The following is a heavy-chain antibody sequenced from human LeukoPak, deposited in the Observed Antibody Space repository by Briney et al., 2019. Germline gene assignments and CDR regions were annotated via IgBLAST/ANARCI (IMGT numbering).Heavy chain of an antibody. CDR2: ISAYNGNT. V-gene: IGHV1-18*01. Sequence: ASVKVSKASGYTFTSYGISWVRQAPGQGLEWMGWISAYNGNTNYAQKLQGRVTMTTDTSTSTAYMELRSLRSDDTAVYYCARDPDYYDSSGYYGFDYWGQGTLVTVSS. J-gene: IGHJ4*02. D-gene: IGHD3-22*01. CDR1: GYTFTSYG. CDR3: ARDPDYYDSSGYYGFDY.